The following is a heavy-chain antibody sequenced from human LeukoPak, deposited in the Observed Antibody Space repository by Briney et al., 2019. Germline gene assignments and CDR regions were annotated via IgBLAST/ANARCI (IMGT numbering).Heavy chain of an antibody. J-gene: IGHJ4*02. Sequence: GRSLRLSCAASEFSVGSNYMTWVRQAPGKGLEWVSLIYSGGSTYYADSVKGRFTISRDNSKNTLYLQMNSLRAEDTAVYYCARDRYQIFDYWGQGTLVTVSS. CDR2: IYSGGST. CDR1: EFSVGSNY. V-gene: IGHV3-66*01. D-gene: IGHD2-2*01. CDR3: ARDRYQIFDY.